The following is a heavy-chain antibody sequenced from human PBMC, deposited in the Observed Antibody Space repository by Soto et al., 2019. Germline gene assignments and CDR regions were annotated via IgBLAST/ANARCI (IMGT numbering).Heavy chain of an antibody. CDR2: ISGSGGST. V-gene: IGHV3-23*01. CDR1: GFTFSSYA. J-gene: IGHJ4*02. Sequence: GGSLRLSCAASGFTFSSYAMTWVRQAPGKGLEWVSVISGSGGSTYFADSVKGRFTISRDNSKNTLYLQMSSLRAEDTALYYCVKEYDSSGYYPDYWGQGTLVTVSS. CDR3: VKEYDSSGYYPDY. D-gene: IGHD3-22*01.